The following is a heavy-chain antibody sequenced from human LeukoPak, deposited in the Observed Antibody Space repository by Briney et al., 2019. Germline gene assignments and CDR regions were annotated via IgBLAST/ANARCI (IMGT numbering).Heavy chain of an antibody. CDR2: IYTSGST. Sequence: SETLSLTCTVSGGSISSGSYYWSWIRQPAGKGLEWIGRIYTSGSTNYNPSLKSRVTISVDTSKNQFSLKLSSVTAADTAVYYCARERVGERWLQPHAFDIWGQGTMVTVSS. D-gene: IGHD5-24*01. J-gene: IGHJ3*02. V-gene: IGHV4-61*02. CDR1: GGSISSGSYY. CDR3: ARERVGERWLQPHAFDI.